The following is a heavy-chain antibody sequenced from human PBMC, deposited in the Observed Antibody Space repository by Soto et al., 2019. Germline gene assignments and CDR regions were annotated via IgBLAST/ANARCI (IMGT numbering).Heavy chain of an antibody. CDR1: GFTFGDYA. V-gene: IGHV3-49*04. Sequence: PVGSLRLSCTASGFTFGDYAMSWVRQAPGKGLEWVGFIRSKAYGGTTEYAASVKGRFTISRDDSKSIAYLQMNSLKTEDTAVYYCTRDFYCSGGSCRYGMDVWGQGTTVTVSS. D-gene: IGHD2-15*01. CDR2: IRSKAYGGTT. J-gene: IGHJ6*02. CDR3: TRDFYCSGGSCRYGMDV.